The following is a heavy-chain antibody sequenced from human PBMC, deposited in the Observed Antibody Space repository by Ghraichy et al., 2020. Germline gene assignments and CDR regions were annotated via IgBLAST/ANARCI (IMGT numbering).Heavy chain of an antibody. CDR2: ISAYNGNT. D-gene: IGHD1-26*01. V-gene: IGHV1-18*04. CDR3: ARVVVGATASHAFDI. J-gene: IGHJ3*02. Sequence: ASVKVSCKASGYTFTSYGISWVRQAPGQGLEWMGWISAYNGNTNYAQKLQGRVTMTTDTSTSTAYMELRSLRSDDTAVYYCARVVVGATASHAFDIWGQGTMVTVSS. CDR1: GYTFTSYG.